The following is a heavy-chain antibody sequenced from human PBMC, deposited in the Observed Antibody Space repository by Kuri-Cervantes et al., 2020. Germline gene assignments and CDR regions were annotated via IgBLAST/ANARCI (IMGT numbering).Heavy chain of an antibody. CDR1: GYTFTTYG. V-gene: IGHV1-3*01. CDR2: ISAGNGNT. CDR3: ARDRREVVSSTPGYD. D-gene: IGHD2-15*01. J-gene: IGHJ4*02. Sequence: ASVKVSCKTSGYTFTTYGIHWVRQAPGQRLEWMGWISAGNGNTKYSEKFQGRVTFSRDTSASTAYMDLSSLRSEDTAVYYCARDRREVVSSTPGYDWGQGTLVTSPQ.